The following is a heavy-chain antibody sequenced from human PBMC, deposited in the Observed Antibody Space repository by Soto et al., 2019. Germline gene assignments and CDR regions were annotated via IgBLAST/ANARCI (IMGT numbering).Heavy chain of an antibody. Sequence: LRLSCAASGFTFSNYAMHWVRQAPGKGLEWEAVISYDGSNGYYADSVKGRFTISRDNSKNTLFLQMNSLRPEDTAVYHCARGTYRGAYGYYLDYWGQGTPVTVSS. CDR3: ARGTYRGAYGYYLDY. D-gene: IGHD4-17*01. CDR1: GFTFSNYA. CDR2: ISYDGSNG. V-gene: IGHV3-30-3*01. J-gene: IGHJ4*02.